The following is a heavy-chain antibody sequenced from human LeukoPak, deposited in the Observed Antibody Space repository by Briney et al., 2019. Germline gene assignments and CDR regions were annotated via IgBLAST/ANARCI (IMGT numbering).Heavy chain of an antibody. CDR1: GYTFTSYD. CDR3: ARAPSGSYYEDYYYYMDV. CDR2: MNPNSGNT. Sequence: ASVKVSCKASGYTFTSYDINWVRQATGQGLEWMGWMNPNSGNTGYAQKFQGRVTITRNTSISTAYMELSNLRSEDTAVYYCARAPSGSYYEDYYYYMDVWGKGTTVTVSS. D-gene: IGHD1-26*01. J-gene: IGHJ6*03. V-gene: IGHV1-8*03.